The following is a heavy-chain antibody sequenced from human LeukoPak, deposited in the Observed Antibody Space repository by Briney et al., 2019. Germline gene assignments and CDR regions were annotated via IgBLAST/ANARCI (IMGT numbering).Heavy chain of an antibody. CDR2: TNPNSGNT. D-gene: IGHD2-15*01. J-gene: IGHJ4*02. CDR1: GYTFTSYD. Sequence: ASVKVSCKASGYTFTSYDINWVRQATGQELEWMGWTNPNSGNTGYAQKFQGRVTMTRNSSITTAYMELSSLRSEDTAVYYCARRHGRCSDGSCYYPDYWGQGTLVTVSS. V-gene: IGHV1-8*01. CDR3: ARRHGRCSDGSCYYPDY.